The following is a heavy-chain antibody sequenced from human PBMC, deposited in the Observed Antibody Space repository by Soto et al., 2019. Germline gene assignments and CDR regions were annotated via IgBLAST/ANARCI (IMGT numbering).Heavy chain of an antibody. CDR1: GGTFSSYA. D-gene: IGHD6-13*01. J-gene: IGHJ6*04. V-gene: IGHV1-69*06. CDR2: IIPIFGTA. CDR3: AISVGYSSSWYYYYGMDV. Sequence: GASVKVSCKASGGTFSSYAISWVRQAPGQGLEWMGGIIPIFGTANCAQKLQGRVTITADKSTSTAYMELSSLRSEDTAVYYCAISVGYSSSWYYYYGMDVWGKGTTVTVAS.